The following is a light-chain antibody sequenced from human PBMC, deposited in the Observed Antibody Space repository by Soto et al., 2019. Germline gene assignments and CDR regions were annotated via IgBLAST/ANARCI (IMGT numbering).Light chain of an antibody. CDR3: QQCYSTPGT. Sequence: DIQMTQSPSSLSSSVGDRVTLTCRASQSISSYLYWYQQKPGKAPQLLIYDASSLQSAVPSRFSGSGSGTDFTLTISSLQPEDFAAYYCQQCYSTPGTFGGGTKVEIK. V-gene: IGKV1-39*01. J-gene: IGKJ4*01. CDR1: QSISSY. CDR2: DAS.